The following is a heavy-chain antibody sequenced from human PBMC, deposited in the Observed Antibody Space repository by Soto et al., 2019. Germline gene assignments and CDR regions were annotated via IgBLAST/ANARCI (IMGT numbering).Heavy chain of an antibody. D-gene: IGHD2-8*02. Sequence: QEQLVESGGGVVQPGRSLRLSCAASGFTFHTYGMHWVRQIPGKGLQWVAIIWYDGSIKYYADSVRGRFTISRDNSKNTLYLQMNSLRDEDPAVYYCARIDCTGDNCDPYYHYGMDVWGQGTTVTVSS. CDR3: ARIDCTGDNCDPYYHYGMDV. CDR1: GFTFHTYG. CDR2: IWYDGSIK. J-gene: IGHJ6*02. V-gene: IGHV3-33*01.